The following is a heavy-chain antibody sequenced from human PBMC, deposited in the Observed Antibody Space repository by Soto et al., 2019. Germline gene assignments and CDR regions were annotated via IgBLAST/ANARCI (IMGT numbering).Heavy chain of an antibody. V-gene: IGHV1-18*01. CDR1: GYIFVNYG. Sequence: QVQLVQSGDEVKKPGASVKVSCKASGYIFVNYGIAWVRQAPGQGLEWMGWISPYTRNTHSATKVQGRLTMTTDTSTSTAYMDLGSLTSDDTAVYYCVMVDNYVTPTPQDAWGQGTTVTVSS. J-gene: IGHJ6*02. D-gene: IGHD3-16*01. CDR3: VMVDNYVTPTPQDA. CDR2: ISPYTRNT.